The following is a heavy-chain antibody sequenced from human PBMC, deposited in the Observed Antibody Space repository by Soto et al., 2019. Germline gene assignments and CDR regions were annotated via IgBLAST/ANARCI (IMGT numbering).Heavy chain of an antibody. CDR2: IWYHGVDK. CDR3: ATGFLGLCTGGNCPLDS. CDR1: GFTFSRQA. D-gene: IGHD2-15*01. V-gene: IGHV3-33*01. J-gene: IGHJ4*02. Sequence: QVPLVESGGGVVQPERSLRLSCAASGFTFSRQAMHWVRQAPGRGLEWVAVIWYHGVDKYYADSVKGRFTISRDNSKNTVYLQMNSLRGEDTAVYYCATGFLGLCTGGNCPLDSLGQGSLVTVSS.